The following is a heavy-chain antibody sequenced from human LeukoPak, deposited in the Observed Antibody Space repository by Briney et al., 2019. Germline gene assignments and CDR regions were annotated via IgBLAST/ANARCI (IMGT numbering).Heavy chain of an antibody. CDR1: GGSISSYY. Sequence: PSETLSLTCTASGGSISSYYWSWIRQPPGKGLEWIGYIYYSGSTNYNPSLKSRVTISVDTSKNQFSLKLSSVTAADTAVYYCARSSSGWYETLFDYWGQGTLVTVSS. CDR3: ARSSSGWYETLFDY. D-gene: IGHD6-19*01. CDR2: IYYSGST. V-gene: IGHV4-59*01. J-gene: IGHJ4*02.